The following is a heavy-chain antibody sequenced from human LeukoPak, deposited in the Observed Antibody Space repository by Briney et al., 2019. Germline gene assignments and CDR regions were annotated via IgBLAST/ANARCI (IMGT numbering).Heavy chain of an antibody. CDR2: ISAYNGNT. CDR1: GYTFTSYG. D-gene: IGHD3-22*01. V-gene: IGHV1-18*01. J-gene: IGHJ4*02. Sequence: ASVKVSCKASGYTFTSYGISWVRRAPGQGLEWMGWISAYNGNTNYAQKLQGRVTMTTDTSTSTAYMELRSLRSDDTAVYYCARAPDYYYDSSGPHFDYWGQGTLVTVSS. CDR3: ARAPDYYYDSSGPHFDY.